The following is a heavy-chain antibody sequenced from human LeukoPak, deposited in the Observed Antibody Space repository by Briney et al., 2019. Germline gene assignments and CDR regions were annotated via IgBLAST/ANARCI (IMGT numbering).Heavy chain of an antibody. Sequence: KPGGSLRLSCSASGFTFSDHYMSWIRQAPGKGLEWVSYISSSSGSKTDYADSVTGRFTISTDNAKNSLYLQMNSLRAEDTAVYYCARDRRPSSYIGMDVWGQGTTVTVSS. V-gene: IGHV3-11*05. CDR3: ARDRRPSSYIGMDV. D-gene: IGHD5-12*01. CDR1: GFTFSDHY. J-gene: IGHJ6*02. CDR2: ISSSSGSKT.